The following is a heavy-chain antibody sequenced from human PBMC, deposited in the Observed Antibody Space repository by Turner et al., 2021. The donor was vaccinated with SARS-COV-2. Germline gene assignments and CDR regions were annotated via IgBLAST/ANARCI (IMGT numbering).Heavy chain of an antibody. Sequence: QVQLVQSGAEVKKPGASVKVSCKTSGGPFSSYAISWVRQAPGQGLEWMGVIIPILAIANYAQKFQGRVTITADKSTSTAYMELSSLRSEDTAVYYCARGGNSGNYFDYWGQGTLVTVSS. CDR1: GGPFSSYA. V-gene: IGHV1-69*10. CDR3: ARGGNSGNYFDY. J-gene: IGHJ4*02. D-gene: IGHD2-21*02. CDR2: IIPILAIA.